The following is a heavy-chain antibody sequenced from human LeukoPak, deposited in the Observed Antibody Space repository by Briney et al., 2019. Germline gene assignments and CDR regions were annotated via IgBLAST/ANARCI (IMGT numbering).Heavy chain of an antibody. V-gene: IGHV4-34*01. CDR1: GASFSDYY. Sequence: SETLSLTCAVSGASFSDYYWSWIRQSPEKELEWIGEVSPGGYTTYNPSLRSRVIISEDTSENQLSLNVTSVTAADTALYYCARIRCGRGQARCYNHWDQGSLVTVSS. J-gene: IGHJ5*02. CDR3: ARIRCGRGQARCYNH. CDR2: VSPGGYT. D-gene: IGHD2-21*01.